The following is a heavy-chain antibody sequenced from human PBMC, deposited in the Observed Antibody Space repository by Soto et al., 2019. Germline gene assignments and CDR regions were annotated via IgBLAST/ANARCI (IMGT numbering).Heavy chain of an antibody. CDR3: ARAHVGSRWGYFDY. D-gene: IGHD6-13*01. Sequence: GGSLRLSCVASGFTFISYSMTWVRQAPGKGLEWVSSISYTSSDMDYADSVRGRFSISRDNAKNSLFLQMNSLRVEDTAVYYCARAHVGSRWGYFDYWGQGSQVTVSS. V-gene: IGHV3-21*01. CDR2: ISYTSSDM. CDR1: GFTFISYS. J-gene: IGHJ4*02.